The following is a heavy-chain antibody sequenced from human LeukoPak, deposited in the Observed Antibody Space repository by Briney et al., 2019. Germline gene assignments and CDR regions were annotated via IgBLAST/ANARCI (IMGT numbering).Heavy chain of an antibody. CDR1: GGTFSGYA. Sequence: SVKVSCKASGGTFSGYAISWVRQAPGQGLEWMGGIIPIFGTANYAQKFQGRVTITADKSTSTAYMELSSLRSEDTAVYYCARDSLPPAYCGGDCPTFDYWGQGTLVTVSS. J-gene: IGHJ4*02. V-gene: IGHV1-69*06. CDR3: ARDSLPPAYCGGDCPTFDY. CDR2: IIPIFGTA. D-gene: IGHD2-21*02.